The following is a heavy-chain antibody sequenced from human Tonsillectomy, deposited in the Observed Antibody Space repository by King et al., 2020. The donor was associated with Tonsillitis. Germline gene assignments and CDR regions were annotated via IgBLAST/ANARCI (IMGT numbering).Heavy chain of an antibody. CDR1: GFSLSTSGLR. D-gene: IGHD4-23*01. J-gene: IGHJ4*02. CDR3: ARTDYGGNSIDY. Sequence: VTLQESGPALVKPTQTLTLTCSFSGFSLSTSGLRVSWIRQPPGKALEWLARIDWDDDEFYSTSLKTRLTISKDTSNNQVVLTMTNMDPVDTATYYCARTDYGGNSIDYWGQGTLVTVSS. V-gene: IGHV2-70*04. CDR2: IDWDDDE.